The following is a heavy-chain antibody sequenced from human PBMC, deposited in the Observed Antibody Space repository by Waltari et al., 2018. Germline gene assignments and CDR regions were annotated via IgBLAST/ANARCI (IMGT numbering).Heavy chain of an antibody. D-gene: IGHD5-12*01. CDR2: SKSKRDGATT. J-gene: IGHJ4*02. CDR3: ITDDTGHDWGY. CDR1: GFTFTNSW. V-gene: IGHV3-15*07. Sequence: EEPLVESGGGLVKPGGSLRLSCAASGFTFTNSWMHWVRQAAGKGREWVGSSKSKRDGATTDYAAPGKGRFTISREDSKNTLYLQMNRLKTEDTAVYYCITDDTGHDWGYWGQGTLVTVSS.